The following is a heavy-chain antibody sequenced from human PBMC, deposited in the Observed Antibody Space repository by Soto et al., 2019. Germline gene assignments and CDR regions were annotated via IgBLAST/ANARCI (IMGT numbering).Heavy chain of an antibody. CDR3: ATDSARGRSFDY. CDR1: GYTLTKLS. Sequence: GASVKVSCKVSGYTLTKLSMHWVRQTPGKGLEWMGGFDPEDGETIYAQKFQDRVTMTEDTSTDTAYMEVSSLRSEDTAIYYCATDSARGRSFDYWGQGTLVTVSS. J-gene: IGHJ4*02. V-gene: IGHV1-24*01. CDR2: FDPEDGET.